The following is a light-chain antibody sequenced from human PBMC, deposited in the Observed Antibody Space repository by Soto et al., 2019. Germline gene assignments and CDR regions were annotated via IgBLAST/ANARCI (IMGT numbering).Light chain of an antibody. V-gene: IGLV2-14*01. Sequence: QSVLTQPASVSGSPGQSITISCTGTSSDVGGYNYVSWYQQHPGKAPKLMIYEVSNRPSGVSNRFSGSKSGNTASLTISGRQAEDEADYYCSSYTSSSTGVFGTGTKLTVL. CDR2: EVS. CDR3: SSYTSSSTGV. J-gene: IGLJ1*01. CDR1: SSDVGGYNY.